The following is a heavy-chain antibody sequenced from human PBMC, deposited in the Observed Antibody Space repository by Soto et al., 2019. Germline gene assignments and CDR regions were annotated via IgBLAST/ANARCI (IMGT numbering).Heavy chain of an antibody. Sequence: SETPSLTCAVSGYSISSGYYWGWIRQPPGKGLEWIGSIYHSGSTYYNPSLKSRVTISVDTSKNQFSLKLSSVTAADTAVYYCAREDSSKCWFDPWGQGTLVTV. J-gene: IGHJ5*02. CDR1: GYSISSGYY. D-gene: IGHD6-19*01. CDR3: AREDSSKCWFDP. V-gene: IGHV4-38-2*02. CDR2: IYHSGST.